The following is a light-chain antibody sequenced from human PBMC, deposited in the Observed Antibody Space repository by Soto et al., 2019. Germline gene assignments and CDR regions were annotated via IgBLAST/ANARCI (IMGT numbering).Light chain of an antibody. V-gene: IGKV3-20*01. CDR2: GAP. Sequence: PGERATLSCRASQTVSSYLTWYQQRPGQAPRLLIYGAPKRATGIPDRFSGSGSGTDFTLTISRLEPEDFALYYCQQYGTSPITFGQGTRLEIK. J-gene: IGKJ5*01. CDR1: QTVSSY. CDR3: QQYGTSPIT.